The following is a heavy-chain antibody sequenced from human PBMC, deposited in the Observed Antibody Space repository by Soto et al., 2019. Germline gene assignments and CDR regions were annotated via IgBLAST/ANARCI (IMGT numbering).Heavy chain of an antibody. J-gene: IGHJ6*02. D-gene: IGHD3-10*01. V-gene: IGHV3-23*01. CDR1: GFTFSSYA. CDR2: ISGSGGST. Sequence: GGSLRLSCAASGFTFSSYAMSWVRQAPGKGLEWVSAISGSGGSTYYADSVKGRFTNSRDNSKNTLYLQMNSLRAEYTAVYFCARDYQEGEEFYYGSGSRYYYGMDVWGQGTTVTVSS. CDR3: ARDYQEGEEFYYGSGSRYYYGMDV.